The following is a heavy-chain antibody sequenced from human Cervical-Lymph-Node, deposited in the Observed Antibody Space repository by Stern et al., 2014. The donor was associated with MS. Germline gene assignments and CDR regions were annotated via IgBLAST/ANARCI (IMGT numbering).Heavy chain of an antibody. CDR3: ARAPSYCSSTSCYYYYGMDV. D-gene: IGHD2-2*01. J-gene: IGHJ6*02. Sequence: VQLVQSGAEVKKPGSSVKVSCKASGGTFSSYAISWVRQAPGQGLEWMGGIIPIFGTANYAQKFQGRVTITADKSTSTAYMELSSLRSEDTAVYYCARAPSYCSSTSCYYYYGMDVWGQGTTVTVSS. CDR1: GGTFSSYA. V-gene: IGHV1-69*06. CDR2: IIPIFGTA.